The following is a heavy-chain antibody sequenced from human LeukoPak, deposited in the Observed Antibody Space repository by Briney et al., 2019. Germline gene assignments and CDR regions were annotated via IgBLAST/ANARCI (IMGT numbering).Heavy chain of an antibody. CDR3: ARMDLDGGDSIGFDS. J-gene: IGHJ5*01. CDR2: INPNIGDA. V-gene: IGHV1-2*02. Sequence: ASVKVSCTASGYTFTGFFMHWVRQAPGQGLEWMGWINPNIGDAYYAQKFQGRVTMTRDRSINTAYMELSRLTSDDTAVYYCARMDLDGGDSIGFDSWGQGTLVTVSS. D-gene: IGHD2-21*02. CDR1: GYTFTGFF.